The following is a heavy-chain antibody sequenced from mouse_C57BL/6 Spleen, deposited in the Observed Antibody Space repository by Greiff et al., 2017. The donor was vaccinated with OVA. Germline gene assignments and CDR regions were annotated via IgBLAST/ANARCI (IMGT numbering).Heavy chain of an antibody. CDR2: IDPETGGT. CDR1: GYTFTDYE. V-gene: IGHV1-15*01. D-gene: IGHD2-4*01. Sequence: SGAELVRPGASVTLSCKASGYTFTDYEMHWVKQTPVHGLEWIGAIDPETGGTAYNQKFKGKAIMTADKSSSTAYMELRSLTSEDSSVYYWTRGRSYYDPFAYWGQGTLVTVSA. J-gene: IGHJ3*01. CDR3: TRGRSYYDPFAY.